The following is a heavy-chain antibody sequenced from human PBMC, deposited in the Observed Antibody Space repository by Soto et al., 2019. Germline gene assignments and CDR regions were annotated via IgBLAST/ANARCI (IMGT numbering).Heavy chain of an antibody. J-gene: IGHJ6*02. CDR3: ARHHLIAVAGIYYYYGMDV. D-gene: IGHD6-19*01. V-gene: IGHV5-51*01. CDR1: VYSFTIYW. CDR2: IYPGDSDT. Sequence: GESLKISCNGSVYSFTIYWIGWVRQMPGKGLEWMGIIYPGDSDTRYSPSFQGQVTISADKSISTAYLQWSSLKASDTAMYYCARHHLIAVAGIYYYYGMDVWGQGTTVTVSS.